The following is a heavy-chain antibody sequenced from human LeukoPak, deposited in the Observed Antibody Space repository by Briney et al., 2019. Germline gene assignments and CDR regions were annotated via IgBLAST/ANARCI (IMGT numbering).Heavy chain of an antibody. J-gene: IGHJ4*02. Sequence: GESLKISCKGYGYSFTSYWIGWVRQMPGKGLEWMGIIYPGDSDTRSSPSFQGQVTISADKSISTAYLQWSSLKASDTAMYFCARRAFASGDYFDYWGQGTLVTVSS. CDR1: GYSFTSYW. CDR3: ARRAFASGDYFDY. V-gene: IGHV5-51*01. CDR2: IYPGDSDT. D-gene: IGHD3-10*01.